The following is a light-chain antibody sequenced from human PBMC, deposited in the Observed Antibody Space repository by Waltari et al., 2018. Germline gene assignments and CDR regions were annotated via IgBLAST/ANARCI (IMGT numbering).Light chain of an antibody. J-gene: IGKJ3*01. Sequence: EIVMTQSPATLSVSPGERATLSCRASQSVSSNLAWYQQKPGQAPRLLIYGASTRATGIPARFSGSGSGTESTLTISSLQSEDFAVYYCQQYNNWPPMVTFGPGTKVDIK. CDR3: QQYNNWPPMVT. V-gene: IGKV3-15*01. CDR1: QSVSSN. CDR2: GAS.